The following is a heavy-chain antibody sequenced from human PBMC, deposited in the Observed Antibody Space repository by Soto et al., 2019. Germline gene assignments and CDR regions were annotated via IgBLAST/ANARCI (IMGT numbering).Heavy chain of an antibody. CDR3: VKGGWGDY. CDR2: IGDSGETT. Sequence: EVQLLESGGGLGQPGGSLRLSCAASGFNFSVYVMTWVRQAPGKGLECVSAIGDSGETTYYADSVRGRFTISRDNSKNTLNLQMNSLRPEDTAIYYCVKGGWGDYGGQGTQVAVSS. J-gene: IGHJ4*02. D-gene: IGHD1-26*01. V-gene: IGHV3-23*01. CDR1: GFNFSVYV.